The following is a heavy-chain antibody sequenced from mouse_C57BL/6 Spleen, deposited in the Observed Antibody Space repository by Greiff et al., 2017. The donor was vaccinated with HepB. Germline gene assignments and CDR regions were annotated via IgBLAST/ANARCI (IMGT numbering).Heavy chain of an antibody. CDR1: GYTFTSYW. CDR2: TNPTNGRT. Sequence: QVQLQQSGAELVKAGASVKMSCKASGYTFTSYWMHWVKQRLGQGLEWFAETNPTNGRTYYNEKFKSKATLTVDKSSSTAYMLLSGPTFEDSAGYYRARNKKVGATYLYYLGQGNTLTVSS. D-gene: IGHD1-1*01. J-gene: IGHJ2*01. V-gene: IGHV1S81*02. CDR3: ARNKKVGATYLYY.